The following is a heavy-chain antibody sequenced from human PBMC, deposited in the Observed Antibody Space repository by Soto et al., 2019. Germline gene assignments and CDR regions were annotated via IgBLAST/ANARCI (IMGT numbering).Heavy chain of an antibody. J-gene: IGHJ4*02. V-gene: IGHV4-4*02. CDR1: GDSISNSYW. CDR2: IYHSGTT. D-gene: IGHD4-17*01. Sequence: SETLSLTCTVSGDSISNSYWWSWVRQPPGKGLEWIGEIYHSGTTNYNPSLKSRVSISVDKSKNQFSLKLSSVTAADTAVYYCARRYGASFDYWGQGTLVTVSS. CDR3: ARRYGASFDY.